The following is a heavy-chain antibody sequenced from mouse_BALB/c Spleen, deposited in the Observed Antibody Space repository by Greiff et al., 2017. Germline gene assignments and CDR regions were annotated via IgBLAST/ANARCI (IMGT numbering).Heavy chain of an antibody. Sequence: LQQSGPELVKPGASVKISCKASGYTFTDYYINWVKQKPGQGLEWIGWIYPGSGNTKYNEKFKGKATLTVDTSSSTAYMQLSSLTSEDTAVYFCARSNNYGSSGDAMEEGGQGTSGTVSS. CDR3: ARSNNYGSSGDAMEE. CDR2: IYPGSGNT. D-gene: IGHD1-1*01. CDR1: GYTFTDYY. J-gene: IGHJ4*01. V-gene: IGHV1-84*02.